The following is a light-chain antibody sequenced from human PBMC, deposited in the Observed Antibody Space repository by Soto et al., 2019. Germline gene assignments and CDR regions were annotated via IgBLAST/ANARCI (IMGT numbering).Light chain of an antibody. CDR2: DVS. CDR3: SSYTTTSTPYV. Sequence: QSALTQPASVSGSPGQSITISCTGTSSDLGGYNYVSWYQQRPGKAPKVMLYDVSNRPPGVSNLFSGSKSGNTASLTISGLQPDDEADYYYSSYTTTSTPYVFGTGTKLTVL. V-gene: IGLV2-14*01. J-gene: IGLJ1*01. CDR1: SSDLGGYNY.